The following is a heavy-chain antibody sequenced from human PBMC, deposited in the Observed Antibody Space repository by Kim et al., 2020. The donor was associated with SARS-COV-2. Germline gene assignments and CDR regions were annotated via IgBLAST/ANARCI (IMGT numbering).Heavy chain of an antibody. CDR3: AKDMIEYSSSSLDY. D-gene: IGHD6-6*01. Sequence: GWSLRLSCAASGFTFDDYAMHWVRQAPGKGLEWVSLISGDGGSTYYADSVKGRFTISRDNSKNSLYLQMNSLRTEDTALYYCAKDMIEYSSSSLDYCGQGTLVTVSS. CDR1: GFTFDDYA. V-gene: IGHV3-43*02. J-gene: IGHJ4*02. CDR2: ISGDGGST.